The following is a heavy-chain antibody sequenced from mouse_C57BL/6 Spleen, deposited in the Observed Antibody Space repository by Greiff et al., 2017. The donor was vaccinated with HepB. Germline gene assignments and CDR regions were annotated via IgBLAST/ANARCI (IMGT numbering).Heavy chain of an antibody. CDR1: GYTFTSYW. J-gene: IGHJ4*01. CDR2: IHPSDSDT. CDR3: AMATVVATPYAMDY. D-gene: IGHD1-1*01. Sequence: VQLQQPGAELVKPGASVKVSCKASGYTFTSYWMHWVKQRPGQGLEWIGRIHPSDSDTNYNQKFKGKATLTVDKSSSTAYMQLSSLTSEDSAVYYWAMATVVATPYAMDYWGQGTSVTVSS. V-gene: IGHV1-74*01.